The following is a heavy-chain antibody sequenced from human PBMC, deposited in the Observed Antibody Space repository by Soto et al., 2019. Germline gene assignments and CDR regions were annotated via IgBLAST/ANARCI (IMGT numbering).Heavy chain of an antibody. Sequence: QVQLQESGPGLVKPSETLSLTCTVSGASISRDHWNWIRQPPGKGLEWIGEYSGSTNYNPSLKSRVTLSVDTAKNQFSLKLSSVTAADTAVYFCGKYTRDGGGRGYWGQGTLVTVSS. J-gene: IGHJ4*02. D-gene: IGHD3-16*01. V-gene: IGHV4-59*08. CDR3: GKYTRDGGGRGY. CDR1: GASISRDH. CDR2: EYSGST.